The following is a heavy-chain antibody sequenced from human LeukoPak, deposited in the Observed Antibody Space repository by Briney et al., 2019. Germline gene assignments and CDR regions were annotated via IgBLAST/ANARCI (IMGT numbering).Heavy chain of an antibody. J-gene: IGHJ6*02. Sequence: QPGRSLRLSCAASGFTFSSYGMHWVRQAPGKGLEWVAFIRYDGSNKYYADSVKGRFTISRDNSKNTLYLQMNSLRAEDTAVYYCAKNPAPSSSWYVYYYGMDVWGQGTTVTVSS. D-gene: IGHD6-13*01. CDR3: AKNPAPSSSWYVYYYGMDV. CDR2: IRYDGSNK. V-gene: IGHV3-30*02. CDR1: GFTFSSYG.